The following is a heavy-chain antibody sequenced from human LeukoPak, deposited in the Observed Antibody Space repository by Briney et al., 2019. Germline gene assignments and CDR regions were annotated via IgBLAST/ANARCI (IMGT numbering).Heavy chain of an antibody. J-gene: IGHJ4*02. Sequence: ASVKVSCKASGYTFTSYGISWVRQAPGQGLEWLGWISAYNGNKNYAQKLQGRVTMTTDTSTSTAYMELRSLRSDDTAVYYCARVTGWYTYRDFDYWGEGALVTVSS. D-gene: IGHD6-19*01. CDR3: ARVTGWYTYRDFDY. CDR1: GYTFTSYG. V-gene: IGHV1-18*01. CDR2: ISAYNGNK.